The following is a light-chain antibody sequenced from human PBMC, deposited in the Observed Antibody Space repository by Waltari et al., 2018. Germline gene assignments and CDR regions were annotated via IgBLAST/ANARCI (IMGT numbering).Light chain of an antibody. CDR2: GVS. CDR1: ESVGRS. V-gene: IGKV3-20*01. Sequence: EIVLTQTPGTLSLSPGERAPTSCRASESVGRSLAWYQQKRGPAPRLLIYGVSTRASCIPDRFSGSGSGTDFSLVISRLEPEDFAVYYCEHYVRLPVTFGQGTKVEIK. CDR3: EHYVRLPVT. J-gene: IGKJ1*01.